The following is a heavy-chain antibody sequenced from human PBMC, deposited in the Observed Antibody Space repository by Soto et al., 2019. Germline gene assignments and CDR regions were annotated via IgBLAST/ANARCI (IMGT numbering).Heavy chain of an antibody. Sequence: PSETLSLTCTVSGGSISSNIYYWGWIRQPPGKGLEWIGNIHYSGSTYYDSSLKTRVTISVDTSKNEFSLRLSSVTAADTAVYYCARLNGYCVSTNCHGYYGMDVWGQGTTVTVSS. V-gene: IGHV4-39*01. D-gene: IGHD2-2*03. CDR3: ARLNGYCVSTNCHGYYGMDV. J-gene: IGHJ6*02. CDR2: IHYSGST. CDR1: GGSISSNIYY.